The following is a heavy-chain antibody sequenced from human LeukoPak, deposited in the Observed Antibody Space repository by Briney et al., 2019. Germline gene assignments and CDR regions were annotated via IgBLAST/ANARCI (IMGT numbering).Heavy chain of an antibody. CDR1: GYTFTVYD. D-gene: IGHD1-26*01. Sequence: ASVNFSCKASGYTFTVYDMHWVRQAPWQGLEWIGWSNPNRVGTNYAQKFHGRVTMTRETSSSTAYTELSGGRYDDTAVYYCAVSGSYWVDYWGQGTLVTVSS. CDR2: SNPNRVGT. V-gene: IGHV1-2*02. J-gene: IGHJ4*02. CDR3: AVSGSYWVDY.